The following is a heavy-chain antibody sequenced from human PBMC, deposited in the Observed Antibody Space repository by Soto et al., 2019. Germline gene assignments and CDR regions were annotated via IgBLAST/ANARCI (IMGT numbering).Heavy chain of an antibody. Sequence: GASVKVSCKASGYTFTGYYMHWVRQAPGQGLEWMGWINPNSGGTNYAQKFQGWVTMTRDTSISTAYMELSRLRSDDTAVYYCARALLGAAAAASSLDYWGQGTLVTVSS. CDR2: INPNSGGT. V-gene: IGHV1-2*04. CDR3: ARALLGAAAAASSLDY. J-gene: IGHJ4*02. CDR1: GYTFTGYY. D-gene: IGHD6-13*01.